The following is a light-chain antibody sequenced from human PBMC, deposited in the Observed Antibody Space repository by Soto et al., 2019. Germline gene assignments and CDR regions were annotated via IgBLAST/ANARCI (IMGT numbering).Light chain of an antibody. V-gene: IGLV2-14*01. CDR2: DVS. CDR3: SSYTSSSIYVV. J-gene: IGLJ2*01. Sequence: QSVLTQPASVSGSPGQSITISCTGTSSDVGGYNYVSWYQQHPGKAPKLMIYDVSNRPSGVSNRFSGSKSGNTASLTISGLQAEDEVDYYCSSYTSSSIYVVFGGGTKVTVL. CDR1: SSDVGGYNY.